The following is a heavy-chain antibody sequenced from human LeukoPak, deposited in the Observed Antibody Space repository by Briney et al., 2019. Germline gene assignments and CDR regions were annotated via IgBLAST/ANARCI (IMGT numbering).Heavy chain of an antibody. D-gene: IGHD5-12*01. CDR2: IYHSGFT. Sequence: SETLSLTCTVSGGSISGYYWSWLRQPPGKGLEWIAYIYHSGFTDYNPSLRSRVTIPVDTSRNQFSLKLTSATAADTAVYYCARDQRCSRFDGGCDQWYFDLWGLGTLVTVSS. CDR1: GGSISGYY. V-gene: IGHV4-59*01. J-gene: IGHJ2*01. CDR3: ARDQRCSRFDGGCDQWYFDL.